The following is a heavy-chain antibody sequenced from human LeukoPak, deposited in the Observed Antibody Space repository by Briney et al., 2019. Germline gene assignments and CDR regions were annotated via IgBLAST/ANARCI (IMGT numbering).Heavy chain of an antibody. V-gene: IGHV4-59*01. Sequence: PSETLSLTCTVSGGSISSYYWSWIRQPPGKGLEWIGYIYYSGSTNYNPSLKSRVTISVDTSKNQFSLKLSSVTAADTAVYYCARVKDRGYYDSSGYNDAFDIRGQGTMVTVSS. J-gene: IGHJ3*02. CDR1: GGSISSYY. CDR3: ARVKDRGYYDSSGYNDAFDI. CDR2: IYYSGST. D-gene: IGHD3-22*01.